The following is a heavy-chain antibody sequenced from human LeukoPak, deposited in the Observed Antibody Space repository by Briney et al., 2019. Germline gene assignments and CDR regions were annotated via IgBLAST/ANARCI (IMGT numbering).Heavy chain of an antibody. J-gene: IGHJ4*02. V-gene: IGHV3-23*01. CDR3: AKIYRMADSGYDSDDY. CDR1: GFTFSSYA. CDR2: ISGSGGST. Sequence: GGSLRLSCAASGFTFSSYAMSWVRQAPGKGLEWVSAISGSGGSTYYADSVKGRFTISRDNSKNTLYLQMNSLRAEDTAVYYCAKIYRMADSGYDSDDYWGQGTLVTVSS. D-gene: IGHD5-12*01.